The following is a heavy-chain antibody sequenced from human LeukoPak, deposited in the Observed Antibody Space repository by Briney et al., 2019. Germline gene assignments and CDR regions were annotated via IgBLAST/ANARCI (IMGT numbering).Heavy chain of an antibody. D-gene: IGHD3-3*01. Sequence: SETLSLTCTVSGGSISSSSYYWGWIRQPPGKGLEWIGSIYYSGSTYYNPSLKSRVTISVDTSKNQFSLKLSSVTAADTAVYYCARAPRENFWSGPFDYWGQGTLVTVSS. CDR1: GGSISSSSYY. V-gene: IGHV4-39*07. CDR2: IYYSGST. CDR3: ARAPRENFWSGPFDY. J-gene: IGHJ4*02.